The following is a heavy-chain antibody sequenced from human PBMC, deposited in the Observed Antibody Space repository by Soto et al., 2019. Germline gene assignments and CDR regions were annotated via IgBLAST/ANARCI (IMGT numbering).Heavy chain of an antibody. D-gene: IGHD2-21*02. CDR3: VKEAYCGGDCYRPI. V-gene: IGHV3-53*01. CDR1: GITVSSNY. Sequence: EVQLVESGGGLIQPGGSLRLSCAASGITVSSNYMSWVRQAPGKGLEWVSVIYADGSTYYADSVKGRFTISRDISKNTVYLQMNSLRADDTAVYYCVKEAYCGGDCYRPIWGQGTLVTVSS. J-gene: IGHJ4*02. CDR2: IYADGST.